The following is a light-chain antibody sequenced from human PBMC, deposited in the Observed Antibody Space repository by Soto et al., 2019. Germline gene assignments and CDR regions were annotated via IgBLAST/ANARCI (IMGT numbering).Light chain of an antibody. CDR2: AAS. CDR3: QRFNSDPPT. J-gene: IGKJ1*01. V-gene: IGKV1-27*01. Sequence: DIQMTQSPSSLSAFVGDRVTITCRASQGISNYLAWYQQKPGRVPKLLIYAASTLQSGVPSRFSGSGSGTDFTLTISSLQPEDVATYYCQRFNSDPPTFGQATKVAIK. CDR1: QGISNY.